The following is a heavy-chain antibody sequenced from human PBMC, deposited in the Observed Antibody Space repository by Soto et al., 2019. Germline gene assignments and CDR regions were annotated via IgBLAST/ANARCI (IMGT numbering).Heavy chain of an antibody. CDR1: VFTFSSYS. D-gene: IGHD3-16*02. J-gene: IGHJ3*02. V-gene: IGHV3-21*04. CDR2: ISSSGSYI. CDR3: ARNHDYVWGSYRNNAFDI. Sequence: EVQLVESGGGLVKPGGSLKLSCAASVFTFSSYSMNWVRQAPGKGLEWVSSISSSGSYIYYADSVKGRFTISRDNAKNSLYLQMNSLRAEDTAFYYCARNHDYVWGSYRNNAFDIWGQGTMVTVSS.